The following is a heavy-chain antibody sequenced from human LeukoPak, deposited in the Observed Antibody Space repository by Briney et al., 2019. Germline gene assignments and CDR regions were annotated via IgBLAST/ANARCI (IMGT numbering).Heavy chain of an antibody. D-gene: IGHD2-15*01. V-gene: IGHV3-7*03. CDR1: GFTFSSYW. CDR2: IKQDGSEK. Sequence: PGGSLRLSCAASGFTFSSYWMSWVRQAPGKGLEWVANIKQDGSEKYYVDSVKGRFTISRDNAKNSLYLQMNSLRAEDTAVYYCAKDSPPVGLGYCSGGSCYSQFDYWGQGTLVTVSS. CDR3: AKDSPPVGLGYCSGGSCYSQFDY. J-gene: IGHJ4*02.